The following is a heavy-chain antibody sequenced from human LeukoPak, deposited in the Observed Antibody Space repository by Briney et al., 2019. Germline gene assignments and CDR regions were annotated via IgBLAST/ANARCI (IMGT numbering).Heavy chain of an antibody. CDR2: IRSKAYGGTT. D-gene: IGHD3-10*01. Sequence: PGRSLRLSCTASGFTFGDYAMSWVRQAPGKGLEWVGFIRSKAYGGTTEYAASVKGRFTISRDDSKSIAYPQMNSLKTEDTAVYYCTRVSARYGMDVWGQGTTVTVSS. J-gene: IGHJ6*02. CDR3: TRVSARYGMDV. CDR1: GFTFGDYA. V-gene: IGHV3-49*04.